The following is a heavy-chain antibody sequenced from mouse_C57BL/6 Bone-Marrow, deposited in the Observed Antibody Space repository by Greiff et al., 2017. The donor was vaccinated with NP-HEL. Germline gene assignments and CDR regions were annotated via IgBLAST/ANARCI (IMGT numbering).Heavy chain of an antibody. CDR1: GFTFKDYY. V-gene: IGHV14-2*01. J-gene: IGHJ3*01. Sequence: VQLQQSGAELVKPGASVKLSCTASGFTFKDYYMHWVKQRTEQGLEWIGRIDHEDGETKYAPKFQGKYTITADTSSNTAYLQLSSLTSEDTAVYYCARVYGRSWFAYWGKGTLVTVSA. D-gene: IGHD1-1*01. CDR2: IDHEDGET. CDR3: ARVYGRSWFAY.